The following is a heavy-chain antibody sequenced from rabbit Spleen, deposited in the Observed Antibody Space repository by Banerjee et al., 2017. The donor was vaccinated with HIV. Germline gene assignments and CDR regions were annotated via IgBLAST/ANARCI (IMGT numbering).Heavy chain of an antibody. Sequence: QSLEESGGGLVKPEASLTLTCKASGFSFNNNSYMCWVRQAPGKGLEWVVCIDAGSSGFTYFASWAKGRFTISKTSSTTVTLQMTSLTAADTATYFCARSYAGYAVDGVATFDLGGPGTLVTVS. CDR3: ARSYAGYAVDGVATFDL. CDR1: GFSFNNNSY. D-gene: IGHD6-1*01. J-gene: IGHJ4*01. CDR2: IDAGSSGFT. V-gene: IGHV1S40*01.